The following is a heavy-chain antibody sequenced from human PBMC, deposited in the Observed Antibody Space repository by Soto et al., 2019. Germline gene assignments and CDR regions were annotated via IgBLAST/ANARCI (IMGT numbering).Heavy chain of an antibody. J-gene: IGHJ6*02. Sequence: SETLSLTCTVPGGSISSYYWSWIRQPPGKGLEWIGYIYYSGSTNYNPSLKSRVTISVDTSKNQFSLKLSSVTAADTAVYYCARERVIAAPAGVYYYYGMDVWGQGTTVTVSS. CDR2: IYYSGST. D-gene: IGHD6-6*01. V-gene: IGHV4-59*01. CDR1: GGSISSYY. CDR3: ARERVIAAPAGVYYYYGMDV.